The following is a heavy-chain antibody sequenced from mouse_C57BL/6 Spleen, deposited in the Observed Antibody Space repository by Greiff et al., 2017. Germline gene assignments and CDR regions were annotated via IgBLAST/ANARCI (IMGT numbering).Heavy chain of an antibody. D-gene: IGHD1-1*02. CDR2: IYPGSGNT. V-gene: IGHV1-76*01. CDR1: GYTFTDYY. Sequence: QVQLQQSGAELVRPGASVKLSCKASGYTFTDYYINWVKQRPGQGLEWIARIYPGSGNTYYNEKFKGKATLTAEKSSSTTYMQLSSLTSEDSAVYFCARGPVAYYWGQCTTLTVSS. CDR3: ARGPVAYY. J-gene: IGHJ2*01.